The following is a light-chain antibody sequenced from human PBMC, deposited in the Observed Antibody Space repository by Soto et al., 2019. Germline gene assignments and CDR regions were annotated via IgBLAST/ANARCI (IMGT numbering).Light chain of an antibody. V-gene: IGKV1-9*01. CDR1: QDISDY. CDR2: AAS. J-gene: IGKJ4*01. Sequence: DIQFTQAPSFLSASVGDRVTITCRASQDISDYLAWYQQRPGKAPKLLIYAASTLQSGVPSRFSGSGSGTEFTLTISSLQPEDFATYSCQQLNSYTLNFGGGTKV. CDR3: QQLNSYTLN.